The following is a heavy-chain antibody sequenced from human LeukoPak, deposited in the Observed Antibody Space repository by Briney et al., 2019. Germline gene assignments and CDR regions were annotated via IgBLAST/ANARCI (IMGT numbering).Heavy chain of an antibody. J-gene: IGHJ4*02. CDR1: GFTFSSYE. CDR2: ISSSGSTI. D-gene: IGHD3-22*01. CDR3: ARSGFYYDGSGYYKGGFDY. V-gene: IGHV3-48*03. Sequence: GGSLRLSCAASGFTFSSYEMNWVRQAPGKGLEWVSYISSSGSTIYYADSVKGRFTISRDNAKNSLYLQMNSLRAEDTAVYYCARSGFYYDGSGYYKGGFDYWGQGTLVTVSS.